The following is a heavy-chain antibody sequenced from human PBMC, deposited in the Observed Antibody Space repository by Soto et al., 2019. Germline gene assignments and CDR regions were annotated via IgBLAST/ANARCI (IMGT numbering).Heavy chain of an antibody. V-gene: IGHV4-39*01. D-gene: IGHD3-3*01. J-gene: IGHJ6*03. CDR2: IYYSGST. CDR1: GGSISSSSYY. CDR3: ARHPIRFPAYYMDV. Sequence: SETLSLTCTVSGGSISSSSYYWGWIRQPPGKGLEWIGSIYYSGSTYYNPSLKSRVTISVDTSKNQFSLKLSSVTAADTAVYYCARHPIRFPAYYMDVWGKGTTVTVSS.